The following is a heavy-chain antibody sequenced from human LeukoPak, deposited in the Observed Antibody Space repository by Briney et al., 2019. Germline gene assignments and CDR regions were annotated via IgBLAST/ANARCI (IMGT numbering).Heavy chain of an antibody. V-gene: IGHV4-34*01. Sequence: PETLSLTCAVYGGSFSGYYWSWIRQPPGKGLEWIGEINHSGSTNYNPSLKSRVTISVDTSKNQFSLKLSSVTAADTAVYYCARSGPHGYISFDYWGQGTLVTVSS. CDR2: INHSGST. CDR3: ARSGPHGYISFDY. CDR1: GGSFSGYY. D-gene: IGHD5-12*01. J-gene: IGHJ4*02.